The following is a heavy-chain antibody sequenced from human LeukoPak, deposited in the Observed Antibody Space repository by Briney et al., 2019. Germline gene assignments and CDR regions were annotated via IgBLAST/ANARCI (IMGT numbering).Heavy chain of an antibody. V-gene: IGHV3-23*01. CDR2: ISGSGDST. CDR1: GFTFSNYG. J-gene: IGHJ6*03. Sequence: GGSLRLSCAASGFTFSNYGMSWVRQAPGKGLEWVSSISGSGDSTYYADSVKGRFTISRDNSKNTLYLQMNSLRAEDTAVYYCARDPEGYYYYYYYMDVWGKGTTVTVSS. CDR3: ARDPEGYYYYYYYMDV.